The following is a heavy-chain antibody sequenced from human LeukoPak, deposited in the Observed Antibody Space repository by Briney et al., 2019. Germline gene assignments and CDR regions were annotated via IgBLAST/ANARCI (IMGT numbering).Heavy chain of an antibody. D-gene: IGHD6-19*01. CDR3: ARDSSGWYQENYFDY. V-gene: IGHV3-33*01. CDR1: GFTFSSYG. Sequence: GGSLRLSCAASGFTFSSYGMHWDRQAPGKGLEWVAVIWYDGSNKYYADSVKGRFTISRDNSKNTLYLQMNSLRAEDTAVYYCARDSSGWYQENYFDYWGQGTLVTVSS. J-gene: IGHJ4*02. CDR2: IWYDGSNK.